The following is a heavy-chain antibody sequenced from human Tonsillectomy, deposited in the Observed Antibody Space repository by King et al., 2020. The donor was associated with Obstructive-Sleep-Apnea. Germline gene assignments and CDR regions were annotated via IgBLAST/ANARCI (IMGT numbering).Heavy chain of an antibody. D-gene: IGHD3-9*01. CDR3: ARDNELRYFDWLPKQIDY. CDR2: ISSSSSYI. V-gene: IGHV3-21*01. CDR1: GFTFSSYS. Sequence: EVQLVESGGGLVKPGGSLRLSCAASGFTFSSYSMNWVRQAPGKGLEWVSSISSSSSYIYYADSVKGRFTFSRDNAKNSLYLQMNSLRAEDTAVYYCARDNELRYFDWLPKQIDYWGQGTLVTVSS. J-gene: IGHJ4*02.